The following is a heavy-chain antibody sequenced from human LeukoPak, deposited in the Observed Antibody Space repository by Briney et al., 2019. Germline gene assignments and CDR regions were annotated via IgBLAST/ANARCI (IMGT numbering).Heavy chain of an antibody. V-gene: IGHV3-30-3*01. D-gene: IGHD4-23*01. J-gene: IGHJ4*01. CDR1: GFTFSSYA. Sequence: GGSLRLSCAASGFTFSSYAMHWVRQAPGKGVEWVAVISYDGSNKYYADSVKCRFTISRDNSKNTLYLQMNSLRAEDTAVYYCARADYGCKSTPGPYYFDYWGHGTLVTVSS. CDR2: ISYDGSNK. CDR3: ARADYGCKSTPGPYYFDY.